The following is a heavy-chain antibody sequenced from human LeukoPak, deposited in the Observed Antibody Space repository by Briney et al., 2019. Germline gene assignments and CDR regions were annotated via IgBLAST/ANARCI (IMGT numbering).Heavy chain of an antibody. J-gene: IGHJ4*02. CDR2: IYYSGST. V-gene: IGHV4-59*12. CDR1: GGSISSYY. CDR3: ARNVAGSFDY. D-gene: IGHD1-1*01. Sequence: SETLSLTCTVSGGSISSYYWSWIRQPPGKGLEWIGYIYYSGSTNYNPSLKSRVTISVDTSKNQFSLRVSSVTAADTAVYYCARNVAGSFDYWGQGTLVTVSS.